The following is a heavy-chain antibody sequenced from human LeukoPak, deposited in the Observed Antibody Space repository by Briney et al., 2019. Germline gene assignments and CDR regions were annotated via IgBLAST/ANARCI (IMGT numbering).Heavy chain of an antibody. CDR1: GYRFTKYY. Sequence: ASGKVSCKASGYRFTKYYMNWVRQAPGQGLEWMGGINPSGGSTSYSQKFQGRITMTRDTSISTAYMELSRLRSDDTAVYYCASSPVYYYGSGSYPYWGQGTLVTVSS. D-gene: IGHD3-10*01. CDR3: ASSPVYYYGSGSYPY. CDR2: INPSGGST. V-gene: IGHV1-46*01. J-gene: IGHJ4*02.